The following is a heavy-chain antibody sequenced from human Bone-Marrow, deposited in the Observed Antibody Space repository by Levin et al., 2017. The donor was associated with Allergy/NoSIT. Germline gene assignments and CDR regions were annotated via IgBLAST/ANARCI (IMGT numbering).Heavy chain of an antibody. Sequence: GGSLRLSCAASEFIFNDYPMSGVRQGPGKGLEWVAVFTDNGTFTKHIDSVKGRFTISRDNSKSILFLHLNGLTTEDTALYFCAKVGGGGRCNPATWGQGTLVTVSA. J-gene: IGHJ5*02. V-gene: IGHV3-23*01. CDR3: AKVGGGGRCNPAT. CDR2: FTDNGTFT. D-gene: IGHD3-16*01. CDR1: EFIFNDYP.